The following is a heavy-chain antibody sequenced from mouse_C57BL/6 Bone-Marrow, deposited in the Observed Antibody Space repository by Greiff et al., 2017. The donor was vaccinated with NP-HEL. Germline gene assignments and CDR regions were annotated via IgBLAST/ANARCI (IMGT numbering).Heavy chain of an antibody. D-gene: IGHD1-1*01. V-gene: IGHV1-81*01. Sequence: VQLQQSGAELARPGASVKLSCKASGYTFTSYGISWVKQRTGQGLEWIGEIYPRSGNTYYNEKFKGKATLTADKSSSTAYMELRSLTSEDSAVYFCAREGITTVVATGGWYFDVWGTGTTVTVSS. J-gene: IGHJ1*03. CDR1: GYTFTSYG. CDR2: IYPRSGNT. CDR3: AREGITTVVATGGWYFDV.